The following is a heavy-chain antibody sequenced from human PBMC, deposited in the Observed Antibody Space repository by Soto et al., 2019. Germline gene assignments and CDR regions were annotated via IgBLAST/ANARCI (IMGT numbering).Heavy chain of an antibody. CDR2: ISGFNGNT. CDR1: GYTFNFYG. D-gene: IGHD3-3*01. V-gene: IGHV1-18*01. J-gene: IGHJ4*02. Sequence: ASVKVSCKASGYTFNFYGITWVRQAPGQGLEWMGWISGFNGNTNYAADLQGRVTMTTDTSTSTAYMELRGLRSDDTAVYYCARIGVPSGQAYPDFESWGQGTMVSVS. CDR3: ARIGVPSGQAYPDFES.